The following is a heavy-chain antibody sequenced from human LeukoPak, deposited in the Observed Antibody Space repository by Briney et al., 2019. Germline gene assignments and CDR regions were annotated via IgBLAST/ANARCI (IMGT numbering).Heavy chain of an antibody. CDR1: GGSFSGYY. V-gene: IGHV4-34*01. D-gene: IGHD2-15*01. Sequence: SETLSLTCAVYGGSFSGYYWSWIRQPPGKGLEWIGEINHSGSTNYNPSLKSRVTISVDPSKNQFSLKLSSVTAADTAVYYCASLGSDYGGNGLVDYWGQGTLVTVSS. CDR3: ASLGSDYGGNGLVDY. J-gene: IGHJ4*02. CDR2: INHSGST.